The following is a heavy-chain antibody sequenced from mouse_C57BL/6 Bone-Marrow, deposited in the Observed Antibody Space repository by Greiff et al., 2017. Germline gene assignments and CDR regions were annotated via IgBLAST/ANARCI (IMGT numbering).Heavy chain of an antibody. Sequence: VQLQQSGPVLVKPGASVKMSCKASGYTFTDYYMNWVKQSHGKSLEWIGVINPYNGGTSYNQKFKGQATLTVDKSSSTASMELTSLTSEDSAVYYCAREADYPYAMAYWGQGTSVTVSA. CDR2: INPYNGGT. J-gene: IGHJ4*01. CDR1: GYTFTDYY. V-gene: IGHV1-19*01. D-gene: IGHD2-4*01. CDR3: AREADYPYAMAY.